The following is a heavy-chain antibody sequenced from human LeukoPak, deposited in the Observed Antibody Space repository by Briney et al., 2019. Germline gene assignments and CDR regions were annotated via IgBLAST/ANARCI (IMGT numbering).Heavy chain of an antibody. CDR2: ISYDGSNK. D-gene: IGHD3-10*01. J-gene: IGHJ4*02. CDR1: GFTFSSYA. CDR3: ARGQGWFGELFPVDY. V-gene: IGHV3-30-3*01. Sequence: PGGSLRLSCAASGFTFSSYAMHWVRQAPGKGLEWVAVISYDGSNKYYADSVKGRFTISRDNSKNTLYLQMNSLRAEDTAVYYCARGQGWFGELFPVDYWGQGTLVTVSS.